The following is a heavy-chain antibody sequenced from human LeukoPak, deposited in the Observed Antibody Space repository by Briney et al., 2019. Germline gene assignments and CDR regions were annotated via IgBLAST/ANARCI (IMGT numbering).Heavy chain of an antibody. CDR3: ARQDSSGYYYALFDY. CDR1: GFTFSSYA. D-gene: IGHD3-22*01. Sequence: GGSLRLSCAASGFTFSSYAMSWVRQAPGKGLEWVSAISGSGGSTYYAESVKGRFTISRDNSKNTLYLQMNSLRAEDTAVYYCARQDSSGYYYALFDYWGQGTLVTVSS. J-gene: IGHJ4*02. CDR2: ISGSGGST. V-gene: IGHV3-23*01.